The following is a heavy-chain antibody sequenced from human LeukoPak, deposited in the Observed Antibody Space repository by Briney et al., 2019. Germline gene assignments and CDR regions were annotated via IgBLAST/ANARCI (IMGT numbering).Heavy chain of an antibody. CDR1: GFTFSSYA. CDR3: ARELNGYGYYFFDY. D-gene: IGHD3-16*01. Sequence: PGGSLRLSCAASGFTFSSYAMSWVRQAPGKGLEWVSAISGSGGSTYYADSVKGRFTISRDNAKNSLHLQMNGLGAEDTAVYYCARELNGYGYYFFDYWGPGTLVTVSS. V-gene: IGHV3-23*01. CDR2: ISGSGGST. J-gene: IGHJ4*02.